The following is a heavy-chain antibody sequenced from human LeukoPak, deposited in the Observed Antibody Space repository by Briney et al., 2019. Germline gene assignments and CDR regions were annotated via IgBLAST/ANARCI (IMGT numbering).Heavy chain of an antibody. V-gene: IGHV4-59*08. CDR3: ARHAIYSGGYSYWFDP. D-gene: IGHD1-26*01. J-gene: IGHJ5*02. Sequence: SETLSLTCTVSGGSISSYYWSWIRQPPGKGLEWIAYIYYSGYNNYNPSLKSRASISVDTSKNLCSLRLSSVTAADTAVYYCARHAIYSGGYSYWFDPWGLGTLVTVSS. CDR1: GGSISSYY. CDR2: IYYSGYN.